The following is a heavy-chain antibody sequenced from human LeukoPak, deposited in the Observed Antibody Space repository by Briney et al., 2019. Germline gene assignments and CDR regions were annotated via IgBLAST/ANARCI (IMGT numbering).Heavy chain of an antibody. D-gene: IGHD6-19*01. CDR1: GYSFTNYW. CDR2: IYPGDSDT. CDR3: ARQKWYSSGWYGGFDM. V-gene: IGHV5-51*01. Sequence: GESLKISCKGSGYSFTNYWIGWVRQMPGKGLEWMGIIYPGDSDTRYSPSFQGQVTISADKSISTAYLQWSSLKASDTAMYYCARQKWYSSGWYGGFDMWGQGTMVTVSS. J-gene: IGHJ3*02.